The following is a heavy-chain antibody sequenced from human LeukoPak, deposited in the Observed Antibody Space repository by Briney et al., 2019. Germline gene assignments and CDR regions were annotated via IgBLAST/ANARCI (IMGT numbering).Heavy chain of an antibody. J-gene: IGHJ4*02. CDR2: ISSSSSYI. V-gene: IGHV3-21*01. Sequence: PGGSLRLSCAAAGFTFSSYSMNWVRQAPGKGLEWVSSISSSSSYIYYADSVKGRFTISRDNAKNALYLQMNSLRAEDTAVYYCARGGKNFDYWGQGTLVTVSS. CDR1: GFTFSSYS. CDR3: ARGGKNFDY. D-gene: IGHD3-10*01.